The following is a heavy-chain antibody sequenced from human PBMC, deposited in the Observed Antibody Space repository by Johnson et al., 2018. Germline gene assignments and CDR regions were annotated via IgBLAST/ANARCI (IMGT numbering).Heavy chain of an antibody. CDR2: IYPGDSAT. D-gene: IGHD5-18*01. J-gene: IGHJ5*02. V-gene: IGHV5-51*01. CDR3: ARHTLWSRFDP. Sequence: EVQLVESGAEVKKXGESXKIXCKGSGYSFTSYWIGWVRQIPGKGLEWMGIIYPGDSATSYSPSFQGQVTISADKSISTAYLQWSSLKAADTAMYYCARHTLWSRFDPWGQGTLVTVSS. CDR1: GYSFTSYW.